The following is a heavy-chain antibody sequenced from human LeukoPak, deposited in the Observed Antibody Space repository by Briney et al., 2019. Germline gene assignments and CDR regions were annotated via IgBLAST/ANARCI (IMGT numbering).Heavy chain of an antibody. Sequence: SETLSLTCTVSGGSISSYYWSWIRQPPGKGLEWIGYIYYSGSTNYNPSLKSRVTISVDTSKNQFSLKLSSVTAPDTAVYYCARHYDSSAYWYYFDYWGQGTLVTVSS. V-gene: IGHV4-59*08. CDR1: GGSISSYY. CDR2: IYYSGST. CDR3: ARHYDSSAYWYYFDY. J-gene: IGHJ4*02. D-gene: IGHD3-22*01.